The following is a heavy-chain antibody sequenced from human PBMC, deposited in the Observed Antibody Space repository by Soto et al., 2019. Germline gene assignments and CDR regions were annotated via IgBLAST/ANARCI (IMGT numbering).Heavy chain of an antibody. J-gene: IGHJ5*02. Sequence: SETLSLTCTVSGGSISSYYWSWIRQPPGKGLEWIGYIYYSGSTNYNPSLMSRVTISVDTSKNQFSLKLSSVTAADTAVYYCARSRYFDWQYNWFDPWGQGTLVTVSS. CDR1: GGSISSYY. CDR3: ARSRYFDWQYNWFDP. V-gene: IGHV4-59*08. D-gene: IGHD3-9*01. CDR2: IYYSGST.